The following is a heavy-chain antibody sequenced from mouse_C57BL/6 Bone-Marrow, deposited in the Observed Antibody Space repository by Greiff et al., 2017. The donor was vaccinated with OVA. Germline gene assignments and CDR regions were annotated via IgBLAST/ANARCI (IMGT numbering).Heavy chain of an antibody. CDR2: IDPSDSYT. V-gene: IGHV1-69*01. CDR3: ATLDSSGYVRFAY. Sequence: QVQLQQPGAELVMPGASVKLSCKASGYTFTSYWMHWVKQRPGQGLEWIGEIDPSDSYTNYNQKFKGKSTLTVDKSSSTAYMQLSSLTSEDSAVYYCATLDSSGYVRFAYWGQGTLVTVSA. J-gene: IGHJ3*01. D-gene: IGHD3-2*02. CDR1: GYTFTSYW.